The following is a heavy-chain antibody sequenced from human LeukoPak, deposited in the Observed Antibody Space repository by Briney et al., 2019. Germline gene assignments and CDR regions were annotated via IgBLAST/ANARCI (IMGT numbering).Heavy chain of an antibody. CDR1: GGSISSSSYY. D-gene: IGHD3-3*01. Sequence: SETLSLTCTVSGGSISSSSYYWGWIRQPPGKGLEWIGSIYYSGSTYYNPSLKSRVTISVDTSKNQFSLKLSSVTAADTAVYYCARDIAGGYDFWSGYYPGAFDIWGQGTMVTVSS. CDR3: ARDIAGGYDFWSGYYPGAFDI. J-gene: IGHJ3*02. V-gene: IGHV4-39*07. CDR2: IYYSGST.